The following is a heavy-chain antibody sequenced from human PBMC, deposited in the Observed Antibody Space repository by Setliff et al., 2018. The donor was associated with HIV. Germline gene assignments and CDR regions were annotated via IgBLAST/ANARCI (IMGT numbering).Heavy chain of an antibody. CDR2: VWHDGNDK. Sequence: GGSLRLSCAASGFNFNSYGMHWVRQAPGKGLEWVAVVWHDGNDKYYADSVKGRFIVSRDNLKKTLYLQMSNLRVGDTAVYYCATGHYDYWSGYSARGPLDYWGQGTLVTVPQ. J-gene: IGHJ4*02. CDR1: GFNFNSYG. D-gene: IGHD3-3*01. CDR3: ATGHYDYWSGYSARGPLDY. V-gene: IGHV3-33*01.